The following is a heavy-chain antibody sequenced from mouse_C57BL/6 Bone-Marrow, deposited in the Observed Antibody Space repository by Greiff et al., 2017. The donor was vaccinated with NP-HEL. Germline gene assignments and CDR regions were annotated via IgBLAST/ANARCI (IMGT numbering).Heavy chain of an antibody. CDR2: IDPEDGET. CDR1: GFNIKDYY. V-gene: IGHV14-2*01. Sequence: EVQLQQSGAELVKPGASVKLSCTASGFNIKDYYMHWVKQRTEQGLEWIGRIDPEDGETKYAPKFQAKATITADTFSNTAYLQLSILTSEDTAVYYCARAIYVGYYLFAYCGQGTLVTVSA. J-gene: IGHJ3*01. D-gene: IGHD2-3*01. CDR3: ARAIYVGYYLFAY.